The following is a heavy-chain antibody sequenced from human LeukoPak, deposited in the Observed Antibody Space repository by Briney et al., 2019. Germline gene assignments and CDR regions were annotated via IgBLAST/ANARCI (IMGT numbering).Heavy chain of an antibody. CDR2: ISNDGSIT. D-gene: IGHD4-11*01. J-gene: IGHJ4*02. CDR3: AKSKSPYPMDYIFDF. Sequence: GGSLRLSCAASGFSFGSYGMHWVRQASGKGLEWVAVISNDGSITKYGDSVRGRFTISRANSKNTLYVQMNSLRTDDAAVYYCAKSKSPYPMDYIFDFWGQGTRVTVSS. CDR1: GFSFGSYG. V-gene: IGHV3-30*18.